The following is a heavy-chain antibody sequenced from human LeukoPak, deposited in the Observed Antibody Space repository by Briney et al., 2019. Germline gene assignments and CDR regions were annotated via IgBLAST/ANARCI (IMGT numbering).Heavy chain of an antibody. CDR2: IYSGGST. Sequence: GGSLRLSCAASGFTLSSNYMSWVRQAPGKGLEGGSVIYSGGSTTYADSVKGRFTFSRDNAKNSLYLQMNSLRAEDTAVYYCTRASGYDPYYYYYYYMDVWGKGTTVTVSS. CDR1: GFTLSSNY. D-gene: IGHD5-12*01. J-gene: IGHJ6*03. CDR3: TRASGYDPYYYYYYYMDV. V-gene: IGHV3-53*01.